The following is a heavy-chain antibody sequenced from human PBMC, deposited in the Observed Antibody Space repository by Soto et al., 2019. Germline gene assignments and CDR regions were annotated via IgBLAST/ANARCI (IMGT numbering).Heavy chain of an antibody. V-gene: IGHV3-30*03. J-gene: IGHJ6*02. CDR2: ISYDGSNK. Sequence: PGGSLRLSCAASGFTFSSYGMHWVRQAPGKGLEWVAVISYDGSNKYYADSVKGRFTISRDNSKNTLYLQMNSLRAEDTAVYYCAALSYGFYYYYGMDVWGQGTTVTVSS. CDR3: AALSYGFYYYYGMDV. D-gene: IGHD5-18*01. CDR1: GFTFSSYG.